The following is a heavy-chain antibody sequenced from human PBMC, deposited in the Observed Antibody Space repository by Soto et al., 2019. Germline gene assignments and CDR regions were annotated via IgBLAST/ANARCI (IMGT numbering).Heavy chain of an antibody. J-gene: IGHJ4*02. CDR2: IKSKTDGGTT. Sequence: GGSLRLSCAASGFTFSNAWINWVRQAPGKGLEWVGRIKSKTDGGTTDYAEPVKGRFAISRDDSNNTVYLQMNSLKIEDTAVYYCTRVSPDCSDGSCYPLNWGQGTLVTVS. CDR3: TRVSPDCSDGSCYPLN. V-gene: IGHV3-15*07. D-gene: IGHD2-15*01. CDR1: GFTFSNAW.